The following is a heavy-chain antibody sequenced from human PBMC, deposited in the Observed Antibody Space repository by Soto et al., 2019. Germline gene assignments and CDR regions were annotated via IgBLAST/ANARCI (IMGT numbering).Heavy chain of an antibody. CDR3: ARRDELWFGDFSPALGGYYGMDV. D-gene: IGHD3-10*01. CDR1: GFTFSSYS. Sequence: EVQLVESGGGLVKPGGSLRLSCAASGFTFSSYSMNWVRQAQGKGLEWVSSSSSSSSYIYYADSVKGRFTISRDNAKNSLYLQMNSLRAEDTAVYYCARRDELWFGDFSPALGGYYGMDVWGQGTTVTVSS. J-gene: IGHJ6*02. V-gene: IGHV3-21*01. CDR2: SSSSSSYI.